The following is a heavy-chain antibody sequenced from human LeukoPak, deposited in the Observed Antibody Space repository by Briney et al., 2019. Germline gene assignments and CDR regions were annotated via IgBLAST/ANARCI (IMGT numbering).Heavy chain of an antibody. Sequence: SETLSLTCTVSGGSIITTNYYWGWIRQPPGKGLEWIGSINYSGSTHYNPSLKSRVTIFVDTSKNQFSLKLSSVTAADTAVYYCARGQQLAYYFGYWGQGTLVTVSS. CDR2: INYSGST. CDR3: ARGQQLAYYFGY. D-gene: IGHD6-13*01. CDR1: GGSIITTNYY. J-gene: IGHJ4*02. V-gene: IGHV4-39*01.